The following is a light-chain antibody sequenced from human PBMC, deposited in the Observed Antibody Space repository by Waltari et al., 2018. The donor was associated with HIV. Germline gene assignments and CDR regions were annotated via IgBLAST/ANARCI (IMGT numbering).Light chain of an antibody. CDR1: KLGEKS. CDR3: QAWDSNTWV. J-gene: IGLJ3*02. V-gene: IGLV3-1*01. CDR2: QYS. Sequence: SYELTQPHSVSVSPGQTASITCSGAKLGEKSACWYHQKPGQSPVLVIYQYSKRPSGIPERSSGSNSGNTATLTISGTQAMDEADYYCQAWDSNTWVFGGGTKLTVL.